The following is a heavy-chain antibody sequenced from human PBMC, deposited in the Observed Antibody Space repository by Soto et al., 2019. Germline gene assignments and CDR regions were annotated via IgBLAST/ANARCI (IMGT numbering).Heavy chain of an antibody. D-gene: IGHD5-18*01. V-gene: IGHV1-69*13. CDR1: GGTFSSYA. CDR3: ARANTAMVNDYFDY. J-gene: IGHJ4*02. Sequence: GASVKVSCKASGGTFSSYAISWVRQAPGQGLEWMGGIIPIFGTANYAQKFQGRVTITADESTSTAYMELSSLRSEDTAVYYCARANTAMVNDYFDYWGQGTLVTVSS. CDR2: IIPIFGTA.